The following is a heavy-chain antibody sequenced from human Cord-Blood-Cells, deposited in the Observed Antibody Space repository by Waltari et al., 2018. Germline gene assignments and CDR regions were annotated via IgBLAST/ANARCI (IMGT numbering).Heavy chain of an antibody. J-gene: IGHJ3*02. CDR2: SRSMGRTI. D-gene: IGHD3-3*01. CDR3: ASYPPLDFWSGDAFDI. Sequence: QVQLVESGGGLVKPGASLRLSCAASGFTFSDYYMSWMRQAPGKELEWVSYSRSMGRTIYYADSVKCRFTIARDNAKNTLYLQMNSLRAEETAVYYCASYPPLDFWSGDAFDIWGQGTMVTVSS. V-gene: IGHV3-11*01. CDR1: GFTFSDYY.